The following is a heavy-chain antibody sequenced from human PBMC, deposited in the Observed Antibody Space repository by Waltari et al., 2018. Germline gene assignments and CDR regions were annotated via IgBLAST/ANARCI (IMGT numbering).Heavy chain of an antibody. CDR2: ISYDGSNK. CDR1: GFTFRSYA. Sequence: QVQLVESGGGVVQPGRSLRLSCAASGFTFRSYAMHWVRQAPGKGLEWVAVISYDGSNKYYADSVKGRFTISRDNSKNTLYLQMNSLRAEDTAVYYCARDMDRWSYSSSSFGDWGQGTLVTVSS. D-gene: IGHD6-6*01. CDR3: ARDMDRWSYSSSSFGD. J-gene: IGHJ4*02. V-gene: IGHV3-30-3*01.